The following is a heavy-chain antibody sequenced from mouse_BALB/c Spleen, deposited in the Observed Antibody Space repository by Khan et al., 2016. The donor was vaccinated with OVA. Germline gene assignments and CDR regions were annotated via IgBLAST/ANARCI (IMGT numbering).Heavy chain of an antibody. Sequence: EVELVESGGDLVKPGGSLKLSCAASGFIFSSYGLSWVRQTPDKRLEWVATMSSGGSFTSYPDSLKGRFTISSDNAKNPLYLQVNSLMSEDTAMYYCSRCITTTTVDYYCMDYEGQVTSVTVSS. CDR2: MSSGGSFT. CDR3: SRCITTTTVDYYCMDY. CDR1: GFIFSSYG. V-gene: IGHV5-6*01. J-gene: IGHJ4*01. D-gene: IGHD1-2*01.